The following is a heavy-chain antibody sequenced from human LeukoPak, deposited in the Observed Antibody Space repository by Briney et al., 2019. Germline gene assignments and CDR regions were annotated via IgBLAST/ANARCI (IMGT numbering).Heavy chain of an antibody. Sequence: GGSLRLSCAASGFTFSDYYMSWIRQAPGKGLEWVSYISSSGSTIYYADSVKGRFTISRDNAKNSLYLQMNSLRAEDTAVYYCAKDSELDTAMVTFAAFDIWGQGTMVTVSS. CDR3: AKDSELDTAMVTFAAFDI. CDR1: GFTFSDYY. J-gene: IGHJ3*02. CDR2: ISSSGSTI. D-gene: IGHD5-18*01. V-gene: IGHV3-11*01.